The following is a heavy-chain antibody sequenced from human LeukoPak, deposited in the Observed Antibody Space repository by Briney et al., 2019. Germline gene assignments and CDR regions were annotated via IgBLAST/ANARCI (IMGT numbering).Heavy chain of an antibody. J-gene: IGHJ4*02. V-gene: IGHV3-11*04. CDR2: ISSSGSFI. Sequence: GGSVRLSCAASGFTFSDYYMSWIRQAPGKGLEWVSYISSSGSFIYYADSVKGRFTISRDNAKNSLYLQMNSLRAEDTAVYYCARETHYDSSGYHNDYWGQGTLVTVSS. CDR1: GFTFSDYY. CDR3: ARETHYDSSGYHNDY. D-gene: IGHD3-22*01.